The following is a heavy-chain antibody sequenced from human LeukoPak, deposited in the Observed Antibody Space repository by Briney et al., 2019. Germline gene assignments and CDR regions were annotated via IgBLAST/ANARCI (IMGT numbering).Heavy chain of an antibody. Sequence: GGSLRLSCAASGFTVSSNYMSWVRQAPGKGLEWVSVIYSGGSTYYADSVKGRFTISRDNSKNTLYLQMNSLRAEDTAVYYCARDSVPTRGAFDIWGQGTMVTVSS. V-gene: IGHV3-53*01. CDR3: ARDSVPTRGAFDI. D-gene: IGHD3-10*01. CDR1: GFTVSSNY. CDR2: IYSGGST. J-gene: IGHJ3*02.